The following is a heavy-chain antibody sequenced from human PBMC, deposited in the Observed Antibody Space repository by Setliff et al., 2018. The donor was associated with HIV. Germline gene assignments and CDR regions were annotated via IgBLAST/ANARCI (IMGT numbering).Heavy chain of an antibody. J-gene: IGHJ6*03. D-gene: IGHD3-3*01. Sequence: GGSLRLSCVVSGLTFNRYWMSWVRQVPGKGLEWVSNTKYDGSESYYVDSVKGRFTISRDNAKNTLYLQMNSLTAEDTAVYYCARDRASVRDTIFGGAQYYYYMDVWGKGTTVTVSS. V-gene: IGHV3-7*01. CDR3: ARDRASVRDTIFGGAQYYYYMDV. CDR2: TKYDGSES. CDR1: GLTFNRYW.